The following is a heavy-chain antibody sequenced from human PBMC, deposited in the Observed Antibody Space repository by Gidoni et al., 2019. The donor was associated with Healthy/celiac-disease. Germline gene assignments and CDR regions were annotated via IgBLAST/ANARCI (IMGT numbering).Heavy chain of an antibody. V-gene: IGHV3-23*01. J-gene: IGHJ4*02. Sequence: EVQLLESGGGLVQPGGSLRLSCAASGFTFSSYALSCVRQAPGKGLEWVSAISGSGGSTSYADSVKCRFTISRDNSKNTLYLQMNSLRAEDTAVYYCAKVRSGWYFFGFDYWGQGTLVTVSS. D-gene: IGHD6-19*01. CDR3: AKVRSGWYFFGFDY. CDR2: ISGSGGST. CDR1: GFTFSSYA.